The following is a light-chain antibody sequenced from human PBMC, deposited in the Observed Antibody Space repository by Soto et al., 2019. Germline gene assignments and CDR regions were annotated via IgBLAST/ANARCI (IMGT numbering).Light chain of an antibody. CDR2: RNN. Sequence: QAVVTQPPSASGTPGQRVSISCSGSNSNIGSKYVYWYQQLPGTAPKLLMYRNNQRPSGVPDRFSGSKSGTSASRAISGVRLEDGADYHCAAWDNNLGGPAFGGGTKLTVL. CDR3: AAWDNNLGGPA. CDR1: NSNIGSKY. V-gene: IGLV1-47*01. J-gene: IGLJ2*01.